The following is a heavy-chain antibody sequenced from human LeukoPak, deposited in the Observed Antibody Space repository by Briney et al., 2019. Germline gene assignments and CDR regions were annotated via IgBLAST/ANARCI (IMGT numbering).Heavy chain of an antibody. V-gene: IGHV4-59*01. Sequence: PSETLSLTCTVAAGSISSYYWNWIRQAPGKGLEWIGYIYNSGSTNYNPSLKSRVTISVDTSKTQFSLRLRSATAADTAMYYCARSLFRNSNAWPQVHWGQGTLVTVSS. CDR2: IYNSGST. D-gene: IGHD6-19*01. J-gene: IGHJ4*02. CDR1: AGSISSYY. CDR3: ARSLFRNSNAWPQVH.